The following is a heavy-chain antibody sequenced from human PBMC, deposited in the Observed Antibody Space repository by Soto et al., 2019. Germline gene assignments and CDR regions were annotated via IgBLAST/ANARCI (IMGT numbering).Heavy chain of an antibody. CDR1: GYTFTGYY. CDR2: FNPNSGGT. D-gene: IGHD3-9*01. Sequence: ASVKVSCKASGYTFTGYYMHWVRQAPGQGLEWMGWFNPNSGGTNYAQKFQGWVTMTRDTSISTAYMELSRLRSDDTAVYYCARARLPSDYDILTGYYMSGFYGMDVWGQGTTVTVSS. CDR3: ARARLPSDYDILTGYYMSGFYGMDV. J-gene: IGHJ6*02. V-gene: IGHV1-2*04.